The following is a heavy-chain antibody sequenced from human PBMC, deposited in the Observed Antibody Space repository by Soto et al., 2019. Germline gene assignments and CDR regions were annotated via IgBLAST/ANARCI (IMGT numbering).Heavy chain of an antibody. V-gene: IGHV3-21*01. CDR1: GFPFSSYT. D-gene: IGHD3-10*01. J-gene: IGHJ5*02. CDR3: AREVNRIINFIWSTP. CDR2: ISGNSAYI. Sequence: GGSLRLSCAASGFPFSSYTMEWVRQAPGKGLEWVSSISGNSAYIYYTDSVRGRFSISRDNAENSVFLQMDSLRAEDTAVYYWAREVNRIINFIWSTPGGRGVMVTASS.